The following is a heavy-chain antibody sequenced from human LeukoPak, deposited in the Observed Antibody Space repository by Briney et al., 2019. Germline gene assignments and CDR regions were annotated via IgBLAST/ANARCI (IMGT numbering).Heavy chain of an antibody. CDR1: GGSISSHY. CDR3: ARGPVADFDY. D-gene: IGHD6-19*01. Sequence: SETLSLTCTVSGGSISSHYWSWIRQPPGKGLEWNGYIYYSGSTNYNPSLKSRVTISVDTSKNQFSLKLSSVTAADTAVYYCARGPVADFDYWGQGTLVTVSS. J-gene: IGHJ4*02. CDR2: IYYSGST. V-gene: IGHV4-59*11.